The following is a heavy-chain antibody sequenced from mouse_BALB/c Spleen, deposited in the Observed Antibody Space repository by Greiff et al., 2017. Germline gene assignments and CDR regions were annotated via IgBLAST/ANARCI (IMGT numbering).Heavy chain of an antibody. Sequence: EVQLVESGGGLVQPKGSLKLSCAASGFTFNTYAMNWVRQAPGKGLEWVALIRSKSNNYATYYADSVKDRFTISRDDSQSMLYLQMNNLKTEDTAMYYCVRHIYDGYYGDAMDYWGQGTSVTVSS. J-gene: IGHJ4*01. CDR3: VRHIYDGYYGDAMDY. CDR1: GFTFNTYA. CDR2: IRSKSNNYAT. V-gene: IGHV10-1*02. D-gene: IGHD2-3*01.